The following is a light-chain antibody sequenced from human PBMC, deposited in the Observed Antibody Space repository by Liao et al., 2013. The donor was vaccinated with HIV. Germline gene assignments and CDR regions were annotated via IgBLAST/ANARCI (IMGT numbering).Light chain of an antibody. CDR1: NIGSKS. Sequence: LTQPASVSVAPGKTARITCGGNNIGSKSVHWYQQKPGQAPVLVIYDDNDRPSGIPERFSGSNSGNTATLTISRVEAGDEADYYCQVWDTSSDHHVVFGGGTKLTVL. CDR3: QVWDTSSDHHVV. J-gene: IGLJ2*01. CDR2: DDN. V-gene: IGLV3-21*01.